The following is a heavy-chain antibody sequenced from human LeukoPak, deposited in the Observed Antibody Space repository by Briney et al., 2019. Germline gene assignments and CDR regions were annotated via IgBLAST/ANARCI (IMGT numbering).Heavy chain of an antibody. D-gene: IGHD6-19*01. CDR1: GFAFSSYG. J-gene: IGHJ4*02. Sequence: PGGSLRLPCAASGFAFSSYGIHWVPQAPGKGLEWVEFIRYDGNNKYYADSVKGRLTISRDNSKNTLYLQMNSLRAEDTAVYYCVIYPVASAVAGTNYFDYGPERTVVTVSS. CDR2: IRYDGNNK. V-gene: IGHV3-30*02. CDR3: VIYPVASAVAGTNYFDY.